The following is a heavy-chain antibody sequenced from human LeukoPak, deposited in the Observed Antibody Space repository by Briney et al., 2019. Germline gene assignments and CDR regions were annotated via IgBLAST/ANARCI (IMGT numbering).Heavy chain of an antibody. CDR2: INTDGSST. CDR3: ARGTAATAGIDY. Sequence: GGSLRLSCAASGFTFSSYWMHWVRQAPGKGLVWVSHINTDGSSTTYGDSAKGRFTVSRDNAKNTLFLQMNSRRVEDTAVYYCARGTAATAGIDYWGQGTLVTVSS. V-gene: IGHV3-74*01. CDR1: GFTFSSYW. J-gene: IGHJ4*02. D-gene: IGHD6-13*01.